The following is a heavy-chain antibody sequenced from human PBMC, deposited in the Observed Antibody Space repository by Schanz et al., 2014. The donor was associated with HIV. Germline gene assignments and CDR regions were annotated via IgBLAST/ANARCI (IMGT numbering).Heavy chain of an antibody. Sequence: QVQLVQSGAEVEKPGASAKVSCKASGYSFTGYYIHWVRHAPGQGLGWMVWINPPNGKTSYTRKVRGRVTMPRDTSVNTASMEVSRLMSDDTAVYYCARNQYQMLPFDFWGQGTLVTVSS. CDR2: INPPNGKT. V-gene: IGHV1-2*02. CDR3: ARNQYQMLPFDF. CDR1: GYSFTGYY. J-gene: IGHJ4*02. D-gene: IGHD2-15*01.